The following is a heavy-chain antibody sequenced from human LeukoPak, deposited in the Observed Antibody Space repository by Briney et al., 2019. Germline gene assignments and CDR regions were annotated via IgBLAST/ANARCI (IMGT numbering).Heavy chain of an antibody. CDR2: INHSGST. D-gene: IGHD2-2*01. Sequence: SETLSLTCAVYGGSFSGYYWSWIRQPPGKGLEWIGEINHSGSTNYNPSLKSRVTISVDTSKNQFSLKLSFVTAADTAVYYCARAQRQQLLTGYYFDYWGQGTLVTVSS. CDR3: ARAQRQQLLTGYYFDY. J-gene: IGHJ4*02. V-gene: IGHV4-34*01. CDR1: GGSFSGYY.